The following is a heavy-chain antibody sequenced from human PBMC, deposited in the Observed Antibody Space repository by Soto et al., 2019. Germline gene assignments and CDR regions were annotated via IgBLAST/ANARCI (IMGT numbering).Heavy chain of an antibody. CDR2: IVKDGSNQ. J-gene: IGHJ3*01. CDR1: GFTFNKYG. D-gene: IGHD3-22*01. V-gene: IGHV3-33*04. Sequence: QVQLVESGGDVVQPGRSLRLSCAASGFTFNKYGMHWVRQAPGKGLEWLAVIVKDGSNQQYGDSAKGRFTISRDNSKNTVYLQINSLRVEDTAVYYCVRDDDRHDHGLDLWGQGTMVTVSS. CDR3: VRDDDRHDHGLDL.